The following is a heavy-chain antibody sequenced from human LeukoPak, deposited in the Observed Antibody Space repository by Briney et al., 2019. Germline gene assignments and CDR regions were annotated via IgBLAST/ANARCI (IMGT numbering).Heavy chain of an antibody. Sequence: GGSLRLSCAASGFTFSSYGMHWVRQAPGKGLEWVAFIRYDGSNKYYADSVKGRFTISRDNSKNTLYLQMNSLRAEDTAVYYCAKLGSSSSDFDYWRPGTLVTVSS. J-gene: IGHJ4*02. CDR3: AKLGSSSSDFDY. D-gene: IGHD6-6*01. CDR2: IRYDGSNK. CDR1: GFTFSSYG. V-gene: IGHV3-30*02.